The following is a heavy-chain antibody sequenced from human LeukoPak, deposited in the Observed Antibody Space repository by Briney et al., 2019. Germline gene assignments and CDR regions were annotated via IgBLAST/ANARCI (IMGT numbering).Heavy chain of an antibody. CDR2: IYYSGST. Sequence: PSETLSLTCTVSGGSISSYYWSWLRQPPGKGLEWIGYIYYSGSTNYNPSLKSRVTISVDTSKNQFSLKLSSVTAADTAVYYCAREAVAGIVGYWGQGTLVTVSS. V-gene: IGHV4-59*01. CDR1: GGSISSYY. CDR3: AREAVAGIVGY. J-gene: IGHJ4*02. D-gene: IGHD6-19*01.